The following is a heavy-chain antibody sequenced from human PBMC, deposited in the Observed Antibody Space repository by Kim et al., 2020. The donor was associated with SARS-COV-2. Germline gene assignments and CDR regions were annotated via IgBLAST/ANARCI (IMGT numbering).Heavy chain of an antibody. CDR3: VKDFTNAYPHFFDY. CDR1: GFTFSTYA. V-gene: IGHV3-23*01. D-gene: IGHD2-2*01. J-gene: IGHJ4*02. Sequence: GGSLRLSCAASGFTFSTYAMSWVRQAPGKGLEWVSTFRSGSGQTFYADSVKGRFTISRDNSKNTVYLQMNSLRAEDTAIYYCVKDFTNAYPHFFDYWGQGALVTVSS. CDR2: FRSGSGQT.